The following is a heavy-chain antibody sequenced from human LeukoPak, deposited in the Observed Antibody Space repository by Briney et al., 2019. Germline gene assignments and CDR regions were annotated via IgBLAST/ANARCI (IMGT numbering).Heavy chain of an antibody. D-gene: IGHD3-10*01. J-gene: IGHJ4*02. CDR1: GYTFTSYG. V-gene: IGHV1-18*01. CDR3: ARDVKLRWFGYFDY. Sequence: GASVKVSCKASGYTFTSYGISWVRQAPGQGLEWMGWISAYNGNTNYAQKLQGRVSMTTDTSTYTAYMELRSLRSDDTAVYYCARDVKLRWFGYFDYWGQGTLVTVSS. CDR2: ISAYNGNT.